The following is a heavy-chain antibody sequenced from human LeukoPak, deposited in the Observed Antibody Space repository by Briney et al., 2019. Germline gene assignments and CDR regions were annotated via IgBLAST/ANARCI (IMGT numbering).Heavy chain of an antibody. CDR2: IYSGGST. CDR1: GFTFNSYW. CDR3: AGEAPSRVADAFDI. V-gene: IGHV3-53*04. J-gene: IGHJ3*02. Sequence: PGGSLRLSCAASGFTFNSYWMHWVRQAPGKGLEWVSVIYSGGSTYYADSVKGRFTISRHNSKNTLYLQMNSLRAEDTAVYYCAGEAPSRVADAFDIWGQGTMVTVSS. D-gene: IGHD2-15*01.